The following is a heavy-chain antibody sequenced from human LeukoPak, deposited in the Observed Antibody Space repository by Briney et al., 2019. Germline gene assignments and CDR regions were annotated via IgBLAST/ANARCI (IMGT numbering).Heavy chain of an antibody. J-gene: IGHJ3*02. CDR2: INSDGSST. V-gene: IGHV3-74*01. D-gene: IGHD3-10*01. CDR3: ARVRGQLWFADGFDI. CDR1: GFXFSSYW. Sequence: GGSLRLSCGASGFXFSSYWMHWVRQAPGKGLVWVSPINSDGSSTSYADSVKGRFTISRDNAKNMLYLQMNSLGAEDTAVYYCARVRGQLWFADGFDIWGQGTMATVSS.